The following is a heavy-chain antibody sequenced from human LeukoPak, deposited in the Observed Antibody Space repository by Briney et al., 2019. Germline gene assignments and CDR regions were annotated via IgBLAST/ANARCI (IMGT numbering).Heavy chain of an antibody. CDR3: AKDREYYDYVWGSYREY. Sequence: PGGSLRLSCAASGFTFSSYAMSWVRQAPGKGLEWVSAISGSGGSTYYADSVKGRFTISRDNSKNTLYLQMNSLRAEDTAVYYCAKDREYYDYVWGSYREYWGQGTLVTVSS. V-gene: IGHV3-23*01. J-gene: IGHJ4*02. CDR1: GFTFSSYA. D-gene: IGHD3-16*02. CDR2: ISGSGGST.